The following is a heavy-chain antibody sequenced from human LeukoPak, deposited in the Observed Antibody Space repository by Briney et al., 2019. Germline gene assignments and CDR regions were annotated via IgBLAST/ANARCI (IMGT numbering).Heavy chain of an antibody. J-gene: IGHJ6*03. Sequence: GESLKISCEGSGYSFTNYWIGWVRQLPGKGLERMAIIYPGDSETRYSPSFQGQVTISADKSINTAYLQWSSLEASDTAVYYCARHVRYSTSWYFYYIDVWGKGTTVTVSS. V-gene: IGHV5-51*01. D-gene: IGHD6-6*01. CDR1: GYSFTNYW. CDR3: ARHVRYSTSWYFYYIDV. CDR2: IYPGDSET.